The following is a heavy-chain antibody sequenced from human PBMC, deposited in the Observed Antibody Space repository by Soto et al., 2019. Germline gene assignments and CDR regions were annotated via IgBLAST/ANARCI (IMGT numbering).Heavy chain of an antibody. D-gene: IGHD3-16*01. CDR3: SRSPEVGVRGAY. Sequence: GGSLRLSCAASGFTFDTYVMHWVRQAPGKGLEWVALMWFDGSKKYYGDSVRGRFTISRDNSKNTLYLQMNSLRAEDTALYYCSRSPEVGVRGAYWGQGTLVTVSS. CDR2: MWFDGSKK. J-gene: IGHJ4*02. CDR1: GFTFDTYV. V-gene: IGHV3-33*01.